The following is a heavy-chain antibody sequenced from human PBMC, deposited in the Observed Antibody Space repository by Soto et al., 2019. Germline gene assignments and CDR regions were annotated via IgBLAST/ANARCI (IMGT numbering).Heavy chain of an antibody. D-gene: IGHD3-10*01. CDR2: MNPNSGNT. V-gene: IGHV1-8*01. J-gene: IGHJ5*02. CDR1: GYTFTSYD. Sequence: QVQLVQSGAEVKKPGASVKVSYKASGYTFTSYDINWVRQATGQGLEWMGWMNPNSGNTAYAQKFQGRVTMTRNTSKRTSNWELSGLRSGASAVYYCGRARSGGGGNWFDPWGQGTLVTVSS. CDR3: GRARSGGGGNWFDP.